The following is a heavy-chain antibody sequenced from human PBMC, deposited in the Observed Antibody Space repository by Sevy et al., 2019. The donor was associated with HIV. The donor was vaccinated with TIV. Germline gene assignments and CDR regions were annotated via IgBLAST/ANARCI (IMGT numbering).Heavy chain of an antibody. CDR3: ARVTAVADLYFDY. CDR1: GFTFSDHY. CDR2: IRNKANSHTT. D-gene: IGHD6-19*01. J-gene: IGHJ4*02. Sequence: GGSLRLSCAASGFTFSDHYMDWVRQAPGKGLEWVGRIRNKANSHTTEYAASVKGRFTISRDDSKNSLYLQMNSLKTEDTAVCYCARVTAVADLYFDYWGQGTLVTVSS. V-gene: IGHV3-72*01.